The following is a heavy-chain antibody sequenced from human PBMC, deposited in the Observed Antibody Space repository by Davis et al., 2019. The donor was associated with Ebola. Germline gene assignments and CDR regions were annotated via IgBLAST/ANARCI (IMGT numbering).Heavy chain of an antibody. V-gene: IGHV1-3*01. D-gene: IGHD5-24*01. Sequence: AASVKVSCKASGYTFTSYAMHWVRQAPGQRLEWMEWINAGNGNTKYSQKFQGRVTITRDTSASTAYMELSSLRSEDTAVYYCARERGGYKHLDYWGQGTLVTVSS. CDR1: GYTFTSYA. CDR3: ARERGGYKHLDY. CDR2: INAGNGNT. J-gene: IGHJ4*02.